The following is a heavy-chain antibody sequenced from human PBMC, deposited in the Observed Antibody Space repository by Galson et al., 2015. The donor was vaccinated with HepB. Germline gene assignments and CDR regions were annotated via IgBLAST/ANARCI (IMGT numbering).Heavy chain of an antibody. CDR3: AKGVDTAMGPHDY. Sequence: SLRLSCAASGFTFSRHGMHWVRQAPGKGLEWVAVISYDGSNKYYAGSVKGRFTISRDNSKNTLYLQMNSLRAEDTAVYYCAKGVDTAMGPHDYWGQGTLVTVPS. V-gene: IGHV3-30*18. D-gene: IGHD5-18*01. J-gene: IGHJ4*02. CDR1: GFTFSRHG. CDR2: ISYDGSNK.